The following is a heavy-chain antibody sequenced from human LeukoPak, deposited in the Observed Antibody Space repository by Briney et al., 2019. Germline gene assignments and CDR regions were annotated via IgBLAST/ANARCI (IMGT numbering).Heavy chain of an antibody. V-gene: IGHV4-59*01. J-gene: IGHJ4*02. CDR3: ARVGTHDYSNYGLDY. CDR2: IYYSGST. CDR1: GGSISSYY. D-gene: IGHD4-11*01. Sequence: PSETLSLTCTVSGGSISSYYWSWIRQPPGKGLEWIGYIYYSGSTNYNPSLKSRVTIPVDTSKNQFSLKLSSVTAADTAVYYCARVGTHDYSNYGLDYWGQGTLVTVSS.